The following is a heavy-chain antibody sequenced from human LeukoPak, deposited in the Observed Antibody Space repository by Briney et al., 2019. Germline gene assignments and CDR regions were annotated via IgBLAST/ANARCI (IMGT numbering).Heavy chain of an antibody. Sequence: ESPEISLKGSGYSFTSYWIGLVRQMPGKGLGLVGIIYPGESDTRYSPSFQGQVTILADKSIRTAFLPWGSLKASDTAMYYCGRHHYDILTGYYTGDYWGQGTLVTVSS. CDR2: IYPGESDT. D-gene: IGHD3-9*01. V-gene: IGHV5-51*01. CDR1: GYSFTSYW. J-gene: IGHJ4*02. CDR3: GRHHYDILTGYYTGDY.